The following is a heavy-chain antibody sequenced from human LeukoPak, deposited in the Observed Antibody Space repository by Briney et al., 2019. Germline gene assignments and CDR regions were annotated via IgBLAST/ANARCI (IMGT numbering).Heavy chain of an antibody. Sequence: GGSLRLSCALSGFTFSACELTWVRQAPGKGLEWVSYIIRSGSTRYYADSVKGRFTISRDNAKNSLYLQMNSLRAEDMAVYYCARVATMVRVPLDALDIWGQGTMVSVSS. CDR1: GFTFSACE. D-gene: IGHD3-10*01. CDR2: IIRSGSTR. V-gene: IGHV3-48*03. CDR3: ARVATMVRVPLDALDI. J-gene: IGHJ3*02.